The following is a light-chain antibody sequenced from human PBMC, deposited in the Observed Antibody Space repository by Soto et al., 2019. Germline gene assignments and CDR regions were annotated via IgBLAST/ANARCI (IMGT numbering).Light chain of an antibody. CDR1: QSISSSY. J-gene: IGKJ5*01. V-gene: IGKV3D-20*02. CDR2: GAS. CDR3: QQRSNWPLIT. Sequence: EIVFTQSPGTPSLSPGERATLSCRAIQSISSSYLAWYQQRPGQAPRLLIYGASSRATGIPDRFSGSGSGTEFTLTISSLQSEDFAVYYCQQRSNWPLITFGQGTRLEIK.